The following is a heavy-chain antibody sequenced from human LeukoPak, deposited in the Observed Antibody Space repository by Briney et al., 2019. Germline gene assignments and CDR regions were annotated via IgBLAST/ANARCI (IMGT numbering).Heavy chain of an antibody. J-gene: IGHJ4*02. D-gene: IGHD4/OR15-4a*01. CDR1: GGSFSGYY. V-gene: IGHV4-59*01. CDR3: ARMGAIAGASANVDF. Sequence: KPSETLSLTCAVYGGSFSGYYWSWIRQPPGKGLEWIGYIYNTGEITDYSPSLKSRVTISVDTSKNQFSLRLNSVTTADTAVYYCARMGAIAGASANVDFWGQGTLVTVSS. CDR2: IYNTGEIT.